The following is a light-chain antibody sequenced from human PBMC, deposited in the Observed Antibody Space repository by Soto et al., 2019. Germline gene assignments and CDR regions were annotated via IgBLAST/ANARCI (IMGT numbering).Light chain of an antibody. J-gene: IGLJ2*01. V-gene: IGLV7-46*01. Sequence: QAVVTQEPSLTVSLRGTVTLTCGSSTGAVTSGHYPYWFQQKPGQAPRTLIYDTNNRHSWTPARFSGSLLGGKAALTLSGAQPEDEADYYCLVSYDGVRVFGGGTKLTVL. CDR1: TGAVTSGHY. CDR2: DTN. CDR3: LVSYDGVRV.